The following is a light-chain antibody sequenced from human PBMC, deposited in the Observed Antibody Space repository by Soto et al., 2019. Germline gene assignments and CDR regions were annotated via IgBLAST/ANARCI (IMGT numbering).Light chain of an antibody. J-gene: IGKJ4*01. CDR2: DAS. Sequence: EIVLTQSPATLSLSPGERATLSCRASQSVSSYLGWYQQKPGQAPRLLMYDASHRATGIPARFSGSGSGTDFTLTISSLEPEDFAVYDCQQRSNWPLTFGGGTKVEIK. V-gene: IGKV3-11*01. CDR1: QSVSSY. CDR3: QQRSNWPLT.